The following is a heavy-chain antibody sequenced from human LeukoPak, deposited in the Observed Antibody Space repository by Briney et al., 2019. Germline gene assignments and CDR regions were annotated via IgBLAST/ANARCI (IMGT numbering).Heavy chain of an antibody. CDR1: GFTFRTYW. V-gene: IGHV3-7*03. CDR3: ATSTPFGGH. D-gene: IGHD2/OR15-2a*01. CDR2: INVDGRER. J-gene: IGHJ4*02. Sequence: GGSLRLSCAASGFTFRTYWMHWVRQAPGKGLEWVANINVDGRERYSVDSVKGRFTISRDNAKNLLYLQMNSLRGEDTAVYYCATSTPFGGHWGQGTLVTVSS.